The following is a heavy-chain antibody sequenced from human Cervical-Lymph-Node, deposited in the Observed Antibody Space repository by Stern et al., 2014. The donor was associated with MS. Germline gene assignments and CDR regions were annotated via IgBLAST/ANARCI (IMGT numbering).Heavy chain of an antibody. CDR3: ARARYTSPRRSSYYYGMDV. J-gene: IGHJ6*02. CDR1: GFTFSAYW. D-gene: IGHD3-9*01. V-gene: IGHV3-7*01. Sequence: VQLVESGGGLVQPEGSLRLSCAASGFTFSAYWMTWVRQAPGKGLEWVANIKQDESENYYVDSVKCRFTISRDNAKNSLSLQMNSLRAEDTAVYYCARARYTSPRRSSYYYGMDVWGQGTTVTVSS. CDR2: IKQDESEN.